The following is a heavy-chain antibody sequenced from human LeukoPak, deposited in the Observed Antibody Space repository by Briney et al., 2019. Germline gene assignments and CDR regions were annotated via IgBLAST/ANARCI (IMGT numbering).Heavy chain of an antibody. CDR2: ISYDGSNK. J-gene: IGHJ4*02. V-gene: IGHV3-30*19. Sequence: PGGSLRLSCAASGFTFSSYGMHWVRQAPGKGLEWVAVISYDGSNKYYADSVKGRFTISRDNSKNTLYLQMNSLRAEDTAVYYCARVGVSLGTAMDHYYFDYWGQGTLVTVSS. D-gene: IGHD5-18*01. CDR1: GFTFSSYG. CDR3: ARVGVSLGTAMDHYYFDY.